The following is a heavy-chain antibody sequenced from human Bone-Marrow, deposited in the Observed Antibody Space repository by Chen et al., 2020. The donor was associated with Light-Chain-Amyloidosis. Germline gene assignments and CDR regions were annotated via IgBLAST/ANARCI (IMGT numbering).Heavy chain of an antibody. D-gene: IGHD6-13*01. CDR2: INHSGST. J-gene: IGHJ4*02. CDR1: GGSFSGYY. V-gene: IGHV4-34*01. Sequence: QVQLQQWGAGLLKPSETLSLTCAVYGGSFSGYYWSWIRQPPGKGLEWIGEINHSGSTNYNPSLKSRVTISVDTSKNQFSLKLSSVTAADTAVYYCARGCYEGIAAAGAGCDYWGQGTLVTVSS. CDR3: ARGCYEGIAAAGAGCDY.